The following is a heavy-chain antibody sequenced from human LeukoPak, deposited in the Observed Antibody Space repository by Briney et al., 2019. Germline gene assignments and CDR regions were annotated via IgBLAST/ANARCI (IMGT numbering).Heavy chain of an antibody. J-gene: IGHJ4*02. Sequence: GGSLRLSCAASGFTFSSYDMSWVRQAPGKGLEWVSAISGNGGRTYYADSVKGRFTISRDNSKNTLYLQMNSLSADDTAVYYCAKAPTSGSYDWGQGTLVTVSS. D-gene: IGHD1-26*01. CDR1: GFTFSSYD. CDR2: ISGNGGRT. CDR3: AKAPTSGSYD. V-gene: IGHV3-23*01.